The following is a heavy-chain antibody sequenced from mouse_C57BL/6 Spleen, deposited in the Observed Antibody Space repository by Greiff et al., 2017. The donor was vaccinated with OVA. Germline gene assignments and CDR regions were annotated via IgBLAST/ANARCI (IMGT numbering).Heavy chain of an antibody. V-gene: IGHV1-26*01. D-gene: IGHD2-2*01. CDR1: GYTFTDYY. CDR2: INPNNGGT. CDR3: ARRGGYDEGDYFDY. J-gene: IGHJ2*01. Sequence: VQLQQSGPELVKPGASVKISCKASGYTFTDYYMNWVKQSHGKSLEWIGDINPNNGGTSYNQKFKGKATLTVDKSSSTAYMELRSLTSEDSAVYYCARRGGYDEGDYFDYWGQGTTLTVSS.